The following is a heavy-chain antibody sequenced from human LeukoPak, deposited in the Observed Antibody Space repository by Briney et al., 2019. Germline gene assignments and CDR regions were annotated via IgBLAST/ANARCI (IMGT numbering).Heavy chain of an antibody. Sequence: ETLSLTCTVSGGSISSSSYYWGWIRQPPGQGLEWVSVIYSGGSTYYADSVKGRFTISRDNSKNTLYLQMNSLRAEDTAVYYCAKDVLVSRYYYMDVWGKGTTVTISS. V-gene: IGHV3-66*01. CDR1: GGSISSSSYY. J-gene: IGHJ6*03. CDR2: IYSGGST. D-gene: IGHD3-9*01. CDR3: AKDVLVSRYYYMDV.